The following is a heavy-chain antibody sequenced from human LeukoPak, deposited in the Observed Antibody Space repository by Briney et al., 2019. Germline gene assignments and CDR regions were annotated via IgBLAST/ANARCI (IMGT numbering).Heavy chain of an antibody. Sequence: KPSETLSLTCAVYGGSFSGYYWSWIRQPPGKGLEWIGEINHSGSTNYNPSLKSRVTISVDTSKNQFSLKLSSVTAADTAVYYCARGDEWLVPGYFQHWGQGTLVTVSS. D-gene: IGHD6-19*01. CDR3: ARGDEWLVPGYFQH. V-gene: IGHV4-34*01. CDR2: INHSGST. J-gene: IGHJ1*01. CDR1: GGSFSGYY.